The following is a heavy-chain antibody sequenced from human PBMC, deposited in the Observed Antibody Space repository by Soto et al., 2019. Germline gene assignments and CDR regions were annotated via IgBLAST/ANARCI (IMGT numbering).Heavy chain of an antibody. Sequence: ASVKVSCKASGYTFTSYGISWVRQAPGQGLEWMGWVSAYNGDTNYAQKLQGRVTMTTDTSTSTAYMELRSLRSDDTAVYYCARDRGTYYDYVWGSYRYPFDYWGQGTLVTVSS. CDR3: ARDRGTYYDYVWGSYRYPFDY. V-gene: IGHV1-18*01. D-gene: IGHD3-16*02. J-gene: IGHJ4*02. CDR2: VSAYNGDT. CDR1: GYTFTSYG.